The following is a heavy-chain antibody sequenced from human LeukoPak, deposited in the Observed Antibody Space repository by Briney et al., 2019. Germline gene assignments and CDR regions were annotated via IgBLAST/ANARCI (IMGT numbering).Heavy chain of an antibody. D-gene: IGHD5-18*01. CDR1: GGSISGYY. Sequence: PSETLSLTCSVSGGSISGYYWSWIRRPPGKGLEWIGYFYYTGYTNYNPSLKSRVAISVGTSKNQFSLYLTSVTAADTAVYYCARESYGIDSWGQGTLVSVSS. CDR3: ARESYGIDS. CDR2: FYYTGYT. V-gene: IGHV4-59*01. J-gene: IGHJ4*02.